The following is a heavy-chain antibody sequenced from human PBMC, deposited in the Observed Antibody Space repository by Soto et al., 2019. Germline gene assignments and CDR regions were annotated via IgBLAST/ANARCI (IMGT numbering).Heavy chain of an antibody. D-gene: IGHD5-18*01. V-gene: IGHV2-5*02. CDR1: GFSLSTSGVG. Sequence: SGPTLVNPTQTLTLTCTFSGFSLSTSGVGVGWIRQPPGKALEWLALIYWDDDRRYSPSLESRLTITKDTSKNQVVLTMTNMDPVDTATYYCAHSGGYNYGRSFDYWGQGTLVTVSS. CDR3: AHSGGYNYGRSFDY. J-gene: IGHJ4*02. CDR2: IYWDDDR.